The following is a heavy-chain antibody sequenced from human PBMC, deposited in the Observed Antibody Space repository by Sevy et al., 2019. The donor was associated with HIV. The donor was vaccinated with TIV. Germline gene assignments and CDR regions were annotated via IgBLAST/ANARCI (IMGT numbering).Heavy chain of an antibody. CDR2: IAYDGGNK. CDR1: GFTFGSYG. J-gene: IGHJ4*02. V-gene: IGHV3-30*18. Sequence: GGSLRLSCAASGFTFGSYGMHWVRQVPGKGLEWVAVIAYDGGNKNYADSVKERFTISRDNSKCTLYLQMNSLRAEDSTVYYCAEDPRPYSNLYYFDYWGQGTLVTVSS. CDR3: AEDPRPYSNLYYFDY. D-gene: IGHD4-4*01.